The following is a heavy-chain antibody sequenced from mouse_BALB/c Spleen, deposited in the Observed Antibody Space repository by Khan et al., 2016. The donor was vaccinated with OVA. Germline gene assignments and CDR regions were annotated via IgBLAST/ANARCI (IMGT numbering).Heavy chain of an antibody. V-gene: IGHV1-9*01. J-gene: IGHJ2*02. CDR1: GYTFSSYW. Sequence: VQLQESGADLMKPGASVKISCKVAGYTFSSYWIEWIKQRPGHGLEWIGEILPGSGSTNCNEKFKGKATFTADTSYNTAYMQLSSLTSEDSAVYYGAGVDSGNRNYLDNWGQGTSLTVSS. CDR2: ILPGSGST. D-gene: IGHD1-1*01. CDR3: AGVDSGNRNYLDN.